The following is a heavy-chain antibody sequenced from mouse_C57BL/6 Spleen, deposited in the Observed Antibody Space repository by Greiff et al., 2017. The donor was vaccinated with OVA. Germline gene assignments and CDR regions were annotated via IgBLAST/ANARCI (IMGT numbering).Heavy chain of an antibody. D-gene: IGHD2-1*01. Sequence: VKLQQPGAELVKPGASVKLSCKASGYTFTSYWMQWVKQRPGQGLEWIGEIDPSDSYTNYNQKFKGKATLTVDTSSSTAYMQLSSLTSEDSAVYYCARPYGNYPYAMDYWGQGTSVTVSS. CDR3: ARPYGNYPYAMDY. V-gene: IGHV1-50*01. CDR1: GYTFTSYW. J-gene: IGHJ4*01. CDR2: IDPSDSYT.